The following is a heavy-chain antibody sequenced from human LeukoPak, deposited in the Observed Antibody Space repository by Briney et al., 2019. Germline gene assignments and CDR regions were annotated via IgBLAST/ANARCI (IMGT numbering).Heavy chain of an antibody. CDR3: ARLSGSYYEADY. D-gene: IGHD1-26*01. CDR2: IYSGGST. J-gene: IGHJ4*02. V-gene: IGHV3-53*01. CDR1: GFTLGSSY. Sequence: TGGSLRLSCAASGFTLGSSYMGWVRQAPGKGLEWVSVIYSGGSTYYADSMKGRFTLSRDNSKNTLYLQMNSLRAEDMAVYYCARLSGSYYEADYWGQGTLVTVSS.